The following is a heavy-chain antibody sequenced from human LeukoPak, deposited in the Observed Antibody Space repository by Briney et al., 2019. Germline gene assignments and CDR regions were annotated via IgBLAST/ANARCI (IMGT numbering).Heavy chain of an antibody. D-gene: IGHD6-19*01. V-gene: IGHV4-4*09. CDR3: ARPYSSGWYGAFDI. CDR1: GGSISGYY. J-gene: IGHJ3*02. CDR2: LYTSGIT. Sequence: SETLSLTCTVSGGSISGYYWSWIRQPPGKGLEWIGFLYTSGITNYNPSLRSRVTISVDTSKNQFSLKLTSVTAADTAVYYSARPYSSGWYGAFDIWGQGTMVTVSS.